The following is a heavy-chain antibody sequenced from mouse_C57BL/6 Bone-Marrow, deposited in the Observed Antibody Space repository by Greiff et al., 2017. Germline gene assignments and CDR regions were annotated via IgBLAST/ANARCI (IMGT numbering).Heavy chain of an antibody. D-gene: IGHD2-4*01. CDR1: GFTFSSYA. V-gene: IGHV5-4*01. CDR2: ISDGGSYT. Sequence: EVQLVESGGGLVKPGGSLKLSCAASGFTFSSYAMSWVRQTPEKRLEWVATISDGGSYTYYPDNVKGRFTISRDNAKNNLYLQMSHLKSEDTAMYYCAREHYDFYWYFDVWGTGTTVTVSS. J-gene: IGHJ1*03. CDR3: AREHYDFYWYFDV.